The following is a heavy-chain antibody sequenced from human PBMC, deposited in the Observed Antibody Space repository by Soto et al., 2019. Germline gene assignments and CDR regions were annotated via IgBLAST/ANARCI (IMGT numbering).Heavy chain of an antibody. CDR1: GYSFTSYW. V-gene: IGHV5-10-1*01. Sequence: PGESLKISCKGSGYSFTSYWISWVRQMPGKGLEWMGRIDPSDSYTNYSPSFQGHVTISADKSISTAYLQWSSLKASDTAMYYRASTIGRDGYNYYGMDVWGQGTTVTVSS. CDR3: ASTIGRDGYNYYGMDV. D-gene: IGHD2-15*01. J-gene: IGHJ6*02. CDR2: IDPSDSYT.